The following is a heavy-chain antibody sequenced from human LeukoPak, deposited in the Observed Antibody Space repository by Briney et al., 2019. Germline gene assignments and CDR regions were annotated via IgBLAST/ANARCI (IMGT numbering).Heavy chain of an antibody. D-gene: IGHD3-22*01. CDR3: ARHSLYYYDSSGYSTPYYFDY. V-gene: IGHV4-59*08. Sequence: PSETLSLTCTVSGGSISSYYWSWIRQPPGKGLEWIGYIYYSGSTNYNPSLKSRVTISVDTSKNQFSLKLSSVTAADTAVYYCARHSLYYYDSSGYSTPYYFDYWGQGTLVTVSS. J-gene: IGHJ4*02. CDR1: GGSISSYY. CDR2: IYYSGST.